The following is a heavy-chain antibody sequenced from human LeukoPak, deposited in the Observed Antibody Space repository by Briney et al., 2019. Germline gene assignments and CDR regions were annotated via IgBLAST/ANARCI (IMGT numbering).Heavy chain of an antibody. Sequence: PGGSLRLSCAVSGFTFSSYAMTWVRQAPGKGLEWVSAIRGSGTSTYYADSVKGRFTISRDNSKNTLYLQMNSLRADDTAVYYCAKDQDGQLWSNFDYWGQGILVTVSS. CDR3: AKDQDGQLWSNFDY. CDR2: IRGSGTST. CDR1: GFTFSSYA. J-gene: IGHJ4*02. V-gene: IGHV3-23*01. D-gene: IGHD5-18*01.